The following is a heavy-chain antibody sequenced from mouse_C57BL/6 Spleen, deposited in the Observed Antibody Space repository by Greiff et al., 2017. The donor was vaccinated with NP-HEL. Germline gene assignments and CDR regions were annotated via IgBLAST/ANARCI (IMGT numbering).Heavy chain of an antibody. V-gene: IGHV1-82*01. Sequence: QVQLKESGPELVKPGASVKISCKASGYAFSSSWMNWVKQRPGKGLEWIGRIYPGDGDTNYNGKFKGKATLTADKSSSTAYMQLSSLTSEDSAVYFCARKELGDYWGQGTTLTVSS. CDR1: GYAFSSSW. D-gene: IGHD4-1*01. CDR3: ARKELGDY. CDR2: IYPGDGDT. J-gene: IGHJ2*01.